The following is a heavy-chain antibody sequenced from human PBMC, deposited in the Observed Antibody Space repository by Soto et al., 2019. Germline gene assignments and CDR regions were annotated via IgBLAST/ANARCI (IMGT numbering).Heavy chain of an antibody. CDR3: ATPGGQDTSGYYYFDF. CDR1: GYTFSGYY. Sequence: ASVKVSCKASGYTFSGYYYMHWVRQAPGKGLEWMGWINPNSGATHYAQKFQDRVTMTRDTSISTADMELRSLRFDDTALYYCATPGGQDTSGYYYFDFWGQGTPVTVSS. V-gene: IGHV1-2*02. J-gene: IGHJ4*02. CDR2: INPNSGAT. D-gene: IGHD3-22*01.